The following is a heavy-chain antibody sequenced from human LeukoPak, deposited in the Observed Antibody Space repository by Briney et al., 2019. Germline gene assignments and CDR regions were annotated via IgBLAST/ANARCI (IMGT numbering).Heavy chain of an antibody. CDR3: ARDPTPYYDILTGYYTLNDY. J-gene: IGHJ4*02. CDR1: GVSISSSNW. CDR2: IYHSGST. V-gene: IGHV4-4*02. Sequence: SETLSLTCAVSGVSISSSNWGSWVRQPPGEGLEWIGEIYHSGSTNYNLSLKSRVTISVDKSKNQFSLKLSSVTAADTAVYYCARDPTPYYDILTGYYTLNDYWGQGTLVTVSS. D-gene: IGHD3-9*01.